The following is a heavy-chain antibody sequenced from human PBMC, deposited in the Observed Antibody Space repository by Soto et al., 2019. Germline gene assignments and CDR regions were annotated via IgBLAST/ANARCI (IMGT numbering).Heavy chain of an antibody. Sequence: QRGGSLRLSCAASGFTFSSYAMSWVRQAPGKGLEWVSALSAGGGTTYYADSVKGRFTISRDSSKNTLYLQMNSLRAEDTAVYYCAKASRDYDWIFDYWGQGILVTVSS. CDR3: AKASRDYDWIFDY. D-gene: IGHD5-12*01. CDR2: LSAGGGTT. V-gene: IGHV3-23*01. J-gene: IGHJ4*02. CDR1: GFTFSSYA.